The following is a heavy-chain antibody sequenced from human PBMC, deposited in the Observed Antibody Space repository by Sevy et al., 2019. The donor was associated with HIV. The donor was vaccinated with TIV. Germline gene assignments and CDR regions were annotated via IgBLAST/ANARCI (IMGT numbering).Heavy chain of an antibody. V-gene: IGHV1-18*01. Sequence: ASVKVSCKTSGFDYSRYGITWVRQAPGQGLEWMGWIGIYNGNSNSARKLQGRVSMTTDTSTNTVYMELSNLRSDDTAVYYCARVPTYDYGSATYFDYWGQGTLVTVSS. CDR3: ARVPTYDYGSATYFDY. J-gene: IGHJ4*02. CDR1: GFDYSRYG. D-gene: IGHD3-10*01. CDR2: IGIYNGNS.